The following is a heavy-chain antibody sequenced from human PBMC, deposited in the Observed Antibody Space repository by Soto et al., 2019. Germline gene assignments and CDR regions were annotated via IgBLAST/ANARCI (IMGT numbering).Heavy chain of an antibody. CDR3: ARRWFGELFDGMDV. D-gene: IGHD3-10*01. CDR2: IDPSDSYT. CDR1: GYSFTSYW. J-gene: IGHJ6*02. V-gene: IGHV5-10-1*01. Sequence: GEALKNSCKGSGYSFTSYWMSWVRQMPGKGLKWMGRIDPSDSYTNYSPSFQGHVTISADKSISTAYLQWSSLKASDTAMYYCARRWFGELFDGMDVWGQGTTVTVSS.